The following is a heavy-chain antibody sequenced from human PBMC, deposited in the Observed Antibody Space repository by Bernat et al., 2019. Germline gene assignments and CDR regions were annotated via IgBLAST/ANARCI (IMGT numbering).Heavy chain of an antibody. CDR2: IWYVGSNK. V-gene: IGHV3-33*01. CDR3: AGDTGGGELVCFYYGMDG. CDR1: GFTFSSYG. J-gene: IGHJ6*02. Sequence: QVQLVESGGGVVQPGWSLRLSCAASGFTFSSYGMHWVRQAPGKGLEWVAVIWYVGSNKYYADSVKGRFTISRDNSKHTQYLQLNSLRAEDTAVYYCAGDTGGGELVCFYYGMDGWGQGTTVTVSS. D-gene: IGHD6-6*01.